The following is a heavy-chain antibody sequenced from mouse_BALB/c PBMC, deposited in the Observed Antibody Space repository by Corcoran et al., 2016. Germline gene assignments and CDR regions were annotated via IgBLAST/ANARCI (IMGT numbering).Heavy chain of an antibody. V-gene: IGHV14-3*02. Sequence: EVQLQQSGAELVKPGASVKLSCTASGFNIKDNYMHWVKQRPEQGREWIGRIDAANGNTKDDPKFQGKATITADTSSNPAYLQLSSLTSEDTAGYYGARWDWYFDVWGAGTTVTVSS. CDR1: GFNIKDNY. CDR2: IDAANGNT. CDR3: ARWDWYFDV. J-gene: IGHJ1*01.